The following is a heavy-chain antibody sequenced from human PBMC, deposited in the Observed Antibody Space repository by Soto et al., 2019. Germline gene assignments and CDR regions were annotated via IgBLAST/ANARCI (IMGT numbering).Heavy chain of an antibody. Sequence: PSETLSLTCTVSGGSVSSGSFYWSWIRQPPGKGLEWIGYIYYSGSTNYNPSLKSRVTISVDTSKNQFSLKLSSVTAADTAVYYCARGGRLVLYFLESFPMDV. D-gene: IGHD3-3*01. J-gene: IGHJ6*01. CDR3: ARGGRLVLYFLESFPMDV. V-gene: IGHV4-61*01. CDR2: IYYSGST. CDR1: GGSVSSGSFY.